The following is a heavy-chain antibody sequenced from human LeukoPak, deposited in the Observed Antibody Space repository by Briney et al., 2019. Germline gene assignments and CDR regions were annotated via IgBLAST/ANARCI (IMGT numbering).Heavy chain of an antibody. CDR3: ARAPSESVTYLGAAFDI. J-gene: IGHJ3*02. V-gene: IGHV1-2*02. Sequence: PWASVKVSCKASGYTFTGYYMHWVRQAPGQGLEWMGWINPNSGGTNYAQKFQGRVTMTRDTSISTAYMELSRLRSDDTAVYYCARAPSESVTYLGAAFDIWGQGTMVTVSS. CDR1: GYTFTGYY. D-gene: IGHD7-27*01. CDR2: INPNSGGT.